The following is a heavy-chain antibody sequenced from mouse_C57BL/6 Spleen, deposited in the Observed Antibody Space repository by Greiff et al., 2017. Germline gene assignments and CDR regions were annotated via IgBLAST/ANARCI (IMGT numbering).Heavy chain of an antibody. V-gene: IGHV1-22*01. CDR3: ASKDYSNSWFAY. CDR1: GYTFTDYN. D-gene: IGHD2-5*01. CDR2: INPNNGGT. J-gene: IGHJ3*01. Sequence: EVQLQQSGPELVKPGASVRMSCKASGYTFTDYNMPWVKQSHGKSLEWIGYINPNNGGTSYNQKFKGKVTLTVNKSSSTAYMELRSLTSEDSAVYYCASKDYSNSWFAYWGQGTLVTVSA.